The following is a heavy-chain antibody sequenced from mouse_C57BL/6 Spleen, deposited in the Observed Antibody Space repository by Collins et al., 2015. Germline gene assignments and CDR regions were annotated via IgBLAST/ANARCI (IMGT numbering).Heavy chain of an antibody. D-gene: IGHD3-1*01. CDR1: GFSLDNKG. J-gene: IGHJ4*01. V-gene: IGHV2-9*01. Sequence: QVQLKESGPGLVAPSQSLSITCTVSGFSLDNKGVDWVRQPPGRGLEWLGEIWGGGNTNYNSALMSRLTISKDNSKSQVFLKMSSLQSDDTAMYYCAKRGTSGVMDYWGQGTSVTVSS. CDR3: AKRGTSGVMDY. CDR2: IWGGGNT.